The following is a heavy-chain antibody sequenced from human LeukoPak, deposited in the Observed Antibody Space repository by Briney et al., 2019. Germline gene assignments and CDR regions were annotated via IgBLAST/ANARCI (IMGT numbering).Heavy chain of an antibody. CDR2: ISGSGGST. CDR1: GFTFSSYA. V-gene: IGHV3-23*01. J-gene: IGHJ4*02. D-gene: IGHD2-15*01. Sequence: GGSLRLSCVASGFTFSSYAMSWVRQAPGKGLEWVSAISGSGGSTYYADSVKGRFTVSRDNSKNTLYLQMNSLRAEDTAVYYCAKDEVVVAATFDYWGQGTLVTVSS. CDR3: AKDEVVVAATFDY.